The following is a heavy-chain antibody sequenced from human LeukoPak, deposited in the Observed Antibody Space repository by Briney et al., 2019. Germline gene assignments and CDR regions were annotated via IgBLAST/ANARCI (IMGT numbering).Heavy chain of an antibody. CDR1: GYSISSGHY. CDR3: ARRDYYGSGSYYNQYYFDY. J-gene: IGHJ4*02. CDR2: IYQSGGT. V-gene: IGHV4-38-2*01. D-gene: IGHD3-10*01. Sequence: KASETLSLTCAVSGYSISSGHYWAWIRPPPGMGLEWIGCIYQSGGTYYNPALKSRVTISVDASKNQFSLNLSSVTAADTAVYYCARRDYYGSGSYYNQYYFDYWGQGTLVTVSS.